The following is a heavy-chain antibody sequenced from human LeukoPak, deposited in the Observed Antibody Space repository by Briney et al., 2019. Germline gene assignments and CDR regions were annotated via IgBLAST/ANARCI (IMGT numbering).Heavy chain of an antibody. CDR2: INAGNGNT. Sequence: GASVKVSCKASGYTFTNYAMHWVRQAPGQRLEWMGWINAGNGNTKYSQKFQGRVTITRDASASTVYMELSGLRSEDTAVYYCARDSAGSYYNPNRVRYFDYWGQGTLVTVSS. J-gene: IGHJ4*02. D-gene: IGHD3-10*01. CDR3: ARDSAGSYYNPNRVRYFDY. CDR1: GYTFTNYA. V-gene: IGHV1-3*01.